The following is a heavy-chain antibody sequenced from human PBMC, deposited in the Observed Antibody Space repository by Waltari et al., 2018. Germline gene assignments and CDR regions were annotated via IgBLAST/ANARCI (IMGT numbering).Heavy chain of an antibody. CDR2: IRYDGSDK. V-gene: IGHV3-30*02. CDR3: VREPGGQIDYFQY. J-gene: IGHJ4*02. D-gene: IGHD2-8*02. CDR1: GFRFRNYA. Sequence: QLVESEGGVVKPGGSLRVPCAVSGFRFRNYAMHGVRQAPGKGLEWVAFIRYDGSDKYYADSVKGRFTISRDNSNNTLFLQMSSLRAEDSGVYYCVREPGGQIDYFQYWGQGRLVTVSS.